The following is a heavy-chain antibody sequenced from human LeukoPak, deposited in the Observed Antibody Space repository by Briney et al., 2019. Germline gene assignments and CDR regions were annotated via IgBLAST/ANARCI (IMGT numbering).Heavy chain of an antibody. D-gene: IGHD3-10*01. J-gene: IGHJ6*02. V-gene: IGHV5-10-1*01. Sequence: GESLKISCKGSGYNFMSYWISWVRQMPGKDLEWMGTIDPTDSYTKYSPSLQGHVTISVDKSISTAYLQWSSLEASDTAIYYCARPHGGFGELLTYGMDVWGQGTTVTVSS. CDR2: IDPTDSYT. CDR1: GYNFMSYW. CDR3: ARPHGGFGELLTYGMDV.